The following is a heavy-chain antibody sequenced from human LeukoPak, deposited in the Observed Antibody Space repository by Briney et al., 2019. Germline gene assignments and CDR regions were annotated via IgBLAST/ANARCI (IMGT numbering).Heavy chain of an antibody. Sequence: SETLSLTCAVSGGSISSSNWWRWVRQPPGKGLEWIGEIYHSGSTNYNPSLKSRVTISVDKSKNQFSLKLSSVTAADTAVYYCASTIPLQGWFDPWGQGTLVTVSS. D-gene: IGHD3-9*01. J-gene: IGHJ5*02. CDR2: IYHSGST. CDR1: GGSISSSNW. CDR3: ASTIPLQGWFDP. V-gene: IGHV4-4*02.